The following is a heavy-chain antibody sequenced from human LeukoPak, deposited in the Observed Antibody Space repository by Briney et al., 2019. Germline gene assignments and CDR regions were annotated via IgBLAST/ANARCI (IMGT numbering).Heavy chain of an antibody. CDR2: ISYDGTNQ. D-gene: IGHD3-10*02. Sequence: PGGSLRLSCAASGFTFSTYPMHWVREAPGKRLEWVAVISYDGTNQYYPDSVKGRFTISRDSSKNTLYLQMTSLRAEDTALYYCARSGVTRFGELLSGAFDIWGQGTMVTVSS. CDR1: GFTFSTYP. V-gene: IGHV3-30*04. CDR3: ARSGVTRFGELLSGAFDI. J-gene: IGHJ3*02.